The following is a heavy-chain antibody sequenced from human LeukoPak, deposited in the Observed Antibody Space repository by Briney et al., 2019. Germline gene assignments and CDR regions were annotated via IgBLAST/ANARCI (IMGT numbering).Heavy chain of an antibody. V-gene: IGHV1-2*02. D-gene: IGHD3-22*01. J-gene: IGHJ1*01. CDR2: INPNSGGT. Sequence: GASVKVSCKASGYTFTGYYMHWVRQAPGQGLEWMGWINPNSGGTNYAQKFQGRVTMTRDTSISTAYMELSRLRSDDTAVYYCAREDLYYYDSSGSECFQHWGQGTLVTVSS. CDR1: GYTFTGYY. CDR3: AREDLYYYDSSGSECFQH.